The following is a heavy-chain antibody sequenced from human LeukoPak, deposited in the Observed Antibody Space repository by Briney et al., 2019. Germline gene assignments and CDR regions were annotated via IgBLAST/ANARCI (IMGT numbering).Heavy chain of an antibody. D-gene: IGHD3-10*01. V-gene: IGHV3-7*03. CDR1: GFTFSSYW. CDR3: ARDSVTMVRGGIIRRSDYYFDY. CDR2: IKQDGSEK. J-gene: IGHJ4*02. Sequence: PGGSLRLSCAASGFTFSSYWMSWVRQAPGKGQEWVANIKQDGSEKYYVDSVKGRFTISRDNAKNSLYLQMNSLRAEDTAVYYCARDSVTMVRGGIIRRSDYYFDYWGQGTLVTVSS.